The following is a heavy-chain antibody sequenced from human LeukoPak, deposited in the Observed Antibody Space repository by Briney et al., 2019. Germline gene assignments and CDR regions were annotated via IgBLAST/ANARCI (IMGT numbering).Heavy chain of an antibody. J-gene: IGHJ6*03. CDR2: IYTSGST. CDR1: GGSISSYY. CDR3: ARDKQQLVSYYYYYYMDV. V-gene: IGHV4-4*07. D-gene: IGHD6-13*01. Sequence: SETLSLTCTVSGGSISSYYWIWIRQPAGKGLDWIGRIYTSGSTNYNPSLKSRVTMSVDTSKNQFSLKLSSVTAADTAVYYCARDKQQLVSYYYYYYMDVWGKGTTVTISS.